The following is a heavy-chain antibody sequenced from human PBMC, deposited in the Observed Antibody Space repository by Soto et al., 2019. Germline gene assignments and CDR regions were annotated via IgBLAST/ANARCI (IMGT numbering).Heavy chain of an antibody. V-gene: IGHV1-69*13. D-gene: IGHD6-6*01. Sequence: SVKVSCKASGGTFSSYAISWVRQAPGQGLEWVGGIIPIFGTANYAQKFQGRVTITADESTSTAYMELSSLRSEDTAVYYCASNAARTTRYYFDYWGQGTLVTVSS. CDR1: GGTFSSYA. J-gene: IGHJ4*02. CDR2: IIPIFGTA. CDR3: ASNAARTTRYYFDY.